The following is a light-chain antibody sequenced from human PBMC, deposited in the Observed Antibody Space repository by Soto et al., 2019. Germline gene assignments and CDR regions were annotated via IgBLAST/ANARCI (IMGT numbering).Light chain of an antibody. CDR2: GAS. J-gene: IGKJ5*01. CDR3: QQGYSTTPIT. V-gene: IGKV1-12*01. CDR1: QGIRTR. Sequence: DIQLTQSPSSVAASVGDRVTITCRASQGIRTRLAWYQQKLGAAPKLLIFGASNLESGVPSRFSGSGSGTEFTLSISSLQPEDFATYYCQQGYSTTPITFGQGTRREIK.